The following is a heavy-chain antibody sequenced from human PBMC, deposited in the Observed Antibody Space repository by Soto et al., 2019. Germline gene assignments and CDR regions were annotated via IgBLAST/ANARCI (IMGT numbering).Heavy chain of an antibody. V-gene: IGHV1-18*01. CDR3: ARELNTDPTAYYSFAY. Sequence: ASVKVSCKTSGYTFTAYGLACLRQAPGQRPEWLGWVGTASANTNYAEKFQGRVTMTSDRSTTTTYMELRSLRSDDTAVYYCARELNTDPTAYYSFAYWGQGTLVTVSS. D-gene: IGHD3-9*01. CDR1: GYTFTAYG. J-gene: IGHJ4*02. CDR2: VGTASANT.